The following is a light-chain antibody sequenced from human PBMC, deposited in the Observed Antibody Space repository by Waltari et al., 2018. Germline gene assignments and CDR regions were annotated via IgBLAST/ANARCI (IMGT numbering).Light chain of an antibody. CDR2: WAS. J-gene: IGKJ1*01. V-gene: IGKV4-1*01. CDR3: QQYYNTPRT. CDR1: QSVLYSSNNKNY. Sequence: DIVMTQSPDSLAVSLGERATINCESSQSVLYSSNNKNYLAWSQQKPGQPPKLLIYWASTRESGVPDRFSGGGSGTEFTLTINSLQAEDVGVYYCQQYYNTPRTFGQGTKVEVK.